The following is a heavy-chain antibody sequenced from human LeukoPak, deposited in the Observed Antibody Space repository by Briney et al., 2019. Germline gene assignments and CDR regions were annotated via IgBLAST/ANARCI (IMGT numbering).Heavy chain of an antibody. J-gene: IGHJ4*01. CDR1: GFNFGIYG. CDR3: GKDINKIQAYSDGSEH. D-gene: IGHD2-15*01. V-gene: IGHV3-30*02. Sequence: GGSLTLSCVGSGFNFGIYGIHWVRQAPGKGLEWLSFIRYDGNKKYYGDSVKGRLAVSRDNYRGTVYLQINNLRPEDTAHYYCGKDINKIQAYSDGSEHWGHGTLVTVSS. CDR2: IRYDGNKK.